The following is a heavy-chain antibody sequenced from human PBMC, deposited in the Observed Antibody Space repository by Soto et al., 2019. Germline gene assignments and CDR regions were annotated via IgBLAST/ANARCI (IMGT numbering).Heavy chain of an antibody. D-gene: IGHD1-26*01. CDR3: ASSVGAPGGYFDY. V-gene: IGHV4-39*01. Sequence: PSETLSLTCTVSGGSISSSSYYWGWIRQPPGKGLEWIGSIYYSGRTYYNPSLKSRVTISVDTSKNQFSLKLSSVTAADTAVYYCASSVGAPGGYFDYWGQGTLVTVSS. CDR1: GGSISSSSYY. J-gene: IGHJ4*02. CDR2: IYYSGRT.